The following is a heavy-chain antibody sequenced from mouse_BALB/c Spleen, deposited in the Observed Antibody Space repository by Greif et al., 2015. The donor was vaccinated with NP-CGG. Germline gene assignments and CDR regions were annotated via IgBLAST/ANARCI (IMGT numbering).Heavy chain of an antibody. CDR1: GYTFTSYW. Sequence: QVQLQQSGAELAKPGASVKMSCKASGYTFTSYWMHWVKQRPGQGLEWIGYINPSTGYTEYNQKFKDKATLTADKSSSTAYMQLSSLTSEDSAVYYCAGYYGSSYGGFAYWGQGTLVTVSA. J-gene: IGHJ3*01. V-gene: IGHV1-7*01. CDR2: INPSTGYT. D-gene: IGHD1-1*01. CDR3: AGYYGSSYGGFAY.